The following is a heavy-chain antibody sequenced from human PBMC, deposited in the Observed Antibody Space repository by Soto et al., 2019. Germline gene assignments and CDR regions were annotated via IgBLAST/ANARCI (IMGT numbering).Heavy chain of an antibody. V-gene: IGHV3-30*18. CDR3: AKARVIYRPRDAFDV. D-gene: IGHD3-22*01. CDR2: ISYDGDNT. J-gene: IGHJ3*01. CDR1: GFTFSTYG. Sequence: QVHLVESGGGVVPPGRSLRLSCAASGFTFSTYGMHWVRQAPGKGLEWVALISYDGDNTYYADSVKGRFTISRDNSKNTLYLQLNSLGAEDTAVYYCAKARVIYRPRDAFDVWGQGTMVTVSS.